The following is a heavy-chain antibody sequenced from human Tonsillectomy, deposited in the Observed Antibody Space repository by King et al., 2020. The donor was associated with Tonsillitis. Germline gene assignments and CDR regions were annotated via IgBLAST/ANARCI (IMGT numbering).Heavy chain of an antibody. D-gene: IGHD3-3*01. Sequence: VQLVESGGGLVQPGGSLRLSCAASGFTFSTYAMSWVRQAPGKGLEWVSDVGGSGGGTHYADFVKGRFTISRDNSKNTLYLEMNSLRAEDTAVYYCAKDFLPKWSLGNAFHIWGQGTMVTVSS. V-gene: IGHV3-23*04. CDR2: VGGSGGGT. CDR1: GFTFSTYA. CDR3: AKDFLPKWSLGNAFHI. J-gene: IGHJ3*02.